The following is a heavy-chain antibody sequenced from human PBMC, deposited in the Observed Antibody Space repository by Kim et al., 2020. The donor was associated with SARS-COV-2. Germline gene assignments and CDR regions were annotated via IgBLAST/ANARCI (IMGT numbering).Heavy chain of an antibody. J-gene: IGHJ4*02. V-gene: IGHV6-1*01. D-gene: IGHD1-26*01. CDR3: ARDWRRGSYSSFDY. Sequence: AVSVKSRITINPDTSKNQFSLQLNSVTPEDTAVYYCARDWRRGSYSSFDYWGQGTLVTVSS.